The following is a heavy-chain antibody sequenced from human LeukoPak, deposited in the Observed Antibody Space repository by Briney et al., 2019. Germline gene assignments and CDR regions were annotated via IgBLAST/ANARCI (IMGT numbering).Heavy chain of an antibody. D-gene: IGHD3-10*01. CDR3: ARNRDDAFDI. V-gene: IGHV4-34*01. Sequence: PSETLSLTCAVYGGSFSGYYWSWIRQPPGKGLEWIGEINHSGSTNYNPSLKSRVTISVDTSKNQFSLKLTSVTAADTAIYYCARNRDDAFDIWGPGTMVTVSS. J-gene: IGHJ3*02. CDR1: GGSFSGYY. CDR2: INHSGST.